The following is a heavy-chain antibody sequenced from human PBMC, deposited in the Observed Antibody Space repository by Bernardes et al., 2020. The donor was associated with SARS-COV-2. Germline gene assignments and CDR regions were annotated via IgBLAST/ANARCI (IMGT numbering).Heavy chain of an antibody. CDR3: ARGASSGYRIDY. Sequence: GGSLRLSCAASGFTFSSYWMHWVRQVPGRGLVWLSRIKTDGSTTHYADPVKGRFTISRDNAKNTLWLQMNSLRDEDTAMYYCARGASSGYRIDYWGPGTLVTVSS. V-gene: IGHV3-74*01. J-gene: IGHJ4*02. CDR1: GFTFSSYW. CDR2: IKTDGSTT. D-gene: IGHD6-25*01.